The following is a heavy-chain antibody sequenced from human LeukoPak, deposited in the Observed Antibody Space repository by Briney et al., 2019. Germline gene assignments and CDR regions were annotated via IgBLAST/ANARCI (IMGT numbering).Heavy chain of an antibody. J-gene: IGHJ5*02. D-gene: IGHD5-12*01. CDR2: INPNSGVT. CDR3: ARDSYSGYAQNWFAP. CDR1: GYTLTSYG. Sequence: ASVKVSCKASGYTLTSYGISWVRQARGQGLEWMGWINPNSGVTNYAQKFQGRVTMTRDTSIRTAYMELSSLRSDDTAVYYCARDSYSGYAQNWFAPWGQGTLVTVSS. V-gene: IGHV1-2*02.